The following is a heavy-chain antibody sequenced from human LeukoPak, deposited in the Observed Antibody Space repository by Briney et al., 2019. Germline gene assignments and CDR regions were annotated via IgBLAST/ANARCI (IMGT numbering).Heavy chain of an antibody. Sequence: SVKVSCKASGGTFSSYAISWVRQAPGQGLEWMGRIIPILGIANYAQKFQGRVTITADKSTSTAYMELSSLRSEDTAVCYCAREDPRDGYTNWGQGTLVTVSS. J-gene: IGHJ4*02. CDR1: GGTFSSYA. D-gene: IGHD5-24*01. CDR3: AREDPRDGYTN. V-gene: IGHV1-69*04. CDR2: IIPILGIA.